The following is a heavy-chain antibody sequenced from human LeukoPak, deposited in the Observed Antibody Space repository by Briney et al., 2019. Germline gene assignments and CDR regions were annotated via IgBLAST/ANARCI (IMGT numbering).Heavy chain of an antibody. CDR3: ARGRLRLDY. D-gene: IGHD4-17*01. CDR1: GGSFSGYY. V-gene: IGHV4-34*01. Sequence: PSETLSLTCAAYGGSFSGYYWSWIRQPPGKGLEWIGEINHSGSTNYNPSLKSRVTISVDTSKNQFSLKLSSVTAADTAVYYCARGRLRLDYWGQGTLVTVSS. CDR2: INHSGST. J-gene: IGHJ4*02.